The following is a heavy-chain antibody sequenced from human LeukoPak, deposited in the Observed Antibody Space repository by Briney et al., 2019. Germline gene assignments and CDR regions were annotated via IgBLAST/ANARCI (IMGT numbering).Heavy chain of an antibody. J-gene: IGHJ4*02. CDR3: ARYYDSSGYLDY. V-gene: IGHV4-39*01. Sequence: SETLSVTCTVSGGSISSSSYYWGWIRQPPGKGLEWIGSIYYSGSTYYNPSLKSRVTISVDTSKNQFSLKLSSVTAADTAVYYCARYYDSSGYLDYWGQGTLVTVSS. D-gene: IGHD3-22*01. CDR1: GGSISSSSYY. CDR2: IYYSGST.